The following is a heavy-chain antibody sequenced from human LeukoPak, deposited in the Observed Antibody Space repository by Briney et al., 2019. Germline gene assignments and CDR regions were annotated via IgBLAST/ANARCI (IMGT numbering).Heavy chain of an antibody. Sequence: NPSETLSLTCTVSAGSISSYYWSWIRQPPGKGLEWIGYIYCSGSTDYNPSLKSRVTISVDTSKNQFSLKLSSVTAADTAVYYCARAGSMFGVVVFDYWGQGTLVTVSS. D-gene: IGHD3-3*01. J-gene: IGHJ4*02. CDR3: ARAGSMFGVVVFDY. V-gene: IGHV4-59*01. CDR1: AGSISSYY. CDR2: IYCSGST.